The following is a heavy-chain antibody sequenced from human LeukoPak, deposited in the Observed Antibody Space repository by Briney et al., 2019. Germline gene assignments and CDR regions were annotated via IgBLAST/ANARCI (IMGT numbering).Heavy chain of an antibody. D-gene: IGHD1-26*01. V-gene: IGHV3-15*01. CDR2: IKSKTDGGTT. CDR3: TTTLVGESGARLNY. Sequence: RGGSLRLSCAASGFTFSSAWMSWVRQAPGKGLEWVGRIKSKTDGGTTDSAAPVKGRLTISRDDSKNMVYLQMNSLKTEDTAVYYCTTTLVGESGARLNYWGQGTLVTVSS. J-gene: IGHJ4*02. CDR1: GFTFSSAW.